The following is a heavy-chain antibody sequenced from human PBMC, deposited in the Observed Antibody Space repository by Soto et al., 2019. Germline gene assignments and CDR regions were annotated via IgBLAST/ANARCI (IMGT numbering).Heavy chain of an antibody. V-gene: IGHV3-11*01. D-gene: IGHD6-19*01. Sequence: GGSLRLSCEGSGFTFNDYCMTWIRQAPGKGLEWVAYINTLSTAIYYADSVKGRFTISRDNAKNSLYLQMNGLRAEDTATYYCARRLQWQLRPLDSWGRGTLVTVSS. CDR1: GFTFNDYC. CDR3: ARRLQWQLRPLDS. J-gene: IGHJ4*02. CDR2: INTLSTAI.